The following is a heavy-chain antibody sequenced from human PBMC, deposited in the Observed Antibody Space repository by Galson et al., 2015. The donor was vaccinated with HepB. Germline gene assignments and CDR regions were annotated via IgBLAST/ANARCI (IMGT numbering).Heavy chain of an antibody. CDR3: ARDSSDYDILPTYFDY. Sequence: SLRLSCAASGFTFSSYSMNWVRQAPGKGLEWVSSISSSSSYIYYADSVKGRFTISRDNAKNSLYLQMNSLRAEDTAVYYCARDSSDYDILPTYFDYWGQGTLVTVSS. D-gene: IGHD3-9*01. CDR1: GFTFSSYS. CDR2: ISSSSSYI. V-gene: IGHV3-21*01. J-gene: IGHJ4*02.